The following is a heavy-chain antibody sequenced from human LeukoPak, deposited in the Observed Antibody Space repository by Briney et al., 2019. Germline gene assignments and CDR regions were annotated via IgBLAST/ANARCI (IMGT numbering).Heavy chain of an antibody. V-gene: IGHV4-61*01. D-gene: IGHD2-2*01. Sequence: PSETLSLTCTVSGGSVSSGSYYWSWIRQPPGKGLEWIGYIYYSGSTYYNPSLKSRVTISVDTSKNQFSLKLSSVTAADTAVYYCARHVVVVPAAIVPWFAFDIWGQGTMVTVSS. J-gene: IGHJ3*02. CDR1: GGSVSSGSYY. CDR2: IYYSGST. CDR3: ARHVVVVPAAIVPWFAFDI.